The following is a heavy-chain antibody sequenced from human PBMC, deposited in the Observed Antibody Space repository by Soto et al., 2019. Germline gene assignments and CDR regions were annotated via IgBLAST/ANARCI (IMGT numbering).Heavy chain of an antibody. V-gene: IGHV3-23*01. CDR2: LSASGGST. D-gene: IGHD3-10*01. Sequence: EVQLLESGGGLVQPGGSLRLSCAASGFTFTNYGMGWVRQAPGKGLEWVSTLSASGGSTYYADSVRGRFTISRDNSKNTMYLQMNSLRAEDPAVYYCAKARDDSIYYYRIGYYYASWGQGTLVTGSS. CDR1: GFTFTNYG. CDR3: AKARDDSIYYYRIGYYYAS. J-gene: IGHJ4*02.